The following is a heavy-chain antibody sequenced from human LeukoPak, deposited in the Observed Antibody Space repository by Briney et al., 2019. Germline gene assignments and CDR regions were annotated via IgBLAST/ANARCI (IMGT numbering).Heavy chain of an antibody. V-gene: IGHV4-59*11. Sequence: SETLTLTCTVSGGSISGHFWGWLRQPPGEGLEFIGYIYYTGAASYRPSLSSRVTMSVGTSKNQFSLRLTSVTAVDTAVYYCARQGSAYYFDFWGQGLLVTVSS. D-gene: IGHD2-15*01. CDR3: ARQGSAYYFDF. CDR1: GGSISGHF. CDR2: IYYTGAA. J-gene: IGHJ4*02.